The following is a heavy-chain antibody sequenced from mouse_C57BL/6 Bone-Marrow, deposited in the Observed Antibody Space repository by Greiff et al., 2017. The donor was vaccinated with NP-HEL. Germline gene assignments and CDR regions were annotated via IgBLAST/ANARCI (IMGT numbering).Heavy chain of an antibody. CDR3: AREGLWPQEAWFAY. Sequence: VQLQQSGPELVKPGASVKISCKASGYSFTGYYMHWVKQSHGNILDWIGYIYPYNGVSNYNQKFKGKATLTVDKSSSTAYMELRSLTSEDSAGYYCAREGLWPQEAWFAYWGQGTLVTVSA. CDR2: IYPYNGVS. J-gene: IGHJ3*01. V-gene: IGHV1-31*01. CDR1: GYSFTGYY. D-gene: IGHD1-1*02.